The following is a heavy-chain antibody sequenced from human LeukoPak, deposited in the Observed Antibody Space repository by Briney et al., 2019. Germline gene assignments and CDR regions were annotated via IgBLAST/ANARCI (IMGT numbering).Heavy chain of an antibody. D-gene: IGHD3-22*01. CDR3: ARSHRKTYCYDRSGYCYY. CDR2: ISSSCSYI. V-gene: IGHV3-21*01. Sequence: GGPLRLSCAASGFTFSSCSINWVRLAPGKGLEWVSSISSSCSYIYYADSEKDRFTISRDNAKNSLYLQLTSLGAEDTAVYYRARSHRKTYCYDRSGYCYYGGQGTLVTVSA. J-gene: IGHJ4*02. CDR1: GFTFSSCS.